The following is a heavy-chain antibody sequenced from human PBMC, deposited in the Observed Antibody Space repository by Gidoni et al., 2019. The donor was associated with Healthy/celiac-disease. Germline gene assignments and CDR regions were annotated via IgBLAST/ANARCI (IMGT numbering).Heavy chain of an antibody. V-gene: IGHV1-46*01. Sequence: QVQLVQSGAEVKKPGASVKVSCKASGYTFTSYYMHWGRQAPGQGLEWMGIINPSGGSTSYAQKFQGRVTMTRDTSTSTVYMELSSLRSEDTAVYYCARDIGGGYCSSTSCQENWFDPWGQGTLVTVSS. CDR1: GYTFTSYY. CDR3: ARDIGGGYCSSTSCQENWFDP. J-gene: IGHJ5*02. D-gene: IGHD2-2*01. CDR2: INPSGGST.